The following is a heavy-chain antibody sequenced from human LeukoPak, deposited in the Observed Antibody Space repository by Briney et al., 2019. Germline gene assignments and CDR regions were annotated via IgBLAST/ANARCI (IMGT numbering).Heavy chain of an antibody. D-gene: IGHD6-19*01. CDR3: ARDQWLDY. CDR2: IGSSGNTI. Sequence: PGGSLRLSCAASGFTFSVYIMNWVRQAPGKGLEWVSFIGSSGNTIYYADSVKSRFTVSRDNAKNSLYLQMNSLRAEDTAVYYCARDQWLDYWGQGTLVTVSS. CDR1: GFTFSVYI. V-gene: IGHV3-48*01. J-gene: IGHJ4*02.